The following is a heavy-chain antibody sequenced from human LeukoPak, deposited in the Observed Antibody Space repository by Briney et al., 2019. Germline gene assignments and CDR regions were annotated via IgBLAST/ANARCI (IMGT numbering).Heavy chain of an antibody. CDR2: IYYSGST. CDR1: GGSISSGGYY. V-gene: IGHV4-31*03. J-gene: IGHJ3*02. CDR3: ARDGKTSHYYDSSGRLDAFDI. Sequence: PSQTLSLTYTVSGGSISSGGYYWSWIRQHPGKGLEWIGYIYYSGSTYYNPSLKSRVTISVDTSKNQFSLKLSSVTAADTAVYYCARDGKTSHYYDSSGRLDAFDIWGQGTMVTVSS. D-gene: IGHD3-22*01.